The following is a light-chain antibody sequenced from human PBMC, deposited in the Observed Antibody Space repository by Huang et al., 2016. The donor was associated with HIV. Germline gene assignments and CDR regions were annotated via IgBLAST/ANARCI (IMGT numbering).Light chain of an antibody. CDR3: QQRSDWPRT. J-gene: IGKJ1*01. Sequence: EIVLTQSPATLSLSPGERATLSCRASQSVGSYLAWYQKKPGQSPSLLIFDASNRATGIPARFSGSGSGTDFTLTISSLEPEDFAVYYCQQRSDWPRTFGQGTKVEIK. CDR1: QSVGSY. V-gene: IGKV3-11*01. CDR2: DAS.